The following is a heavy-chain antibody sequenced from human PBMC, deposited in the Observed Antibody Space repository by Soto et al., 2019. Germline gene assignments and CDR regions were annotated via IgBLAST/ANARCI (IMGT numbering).Heavy chain of an antibody. CDR2: IKQDGSEK. CDR1: GFTFSSYW. Sequence: EVQLVASGGGLVQPGGSLRLSCAASGFTFSSYWMSWVRQALGKGLEWVANIKQDGSEKYYVDSVKGRFTISRDNAKNSLYLQMNSLRAEDTAVYYCACCSSTSCYYYYYMDVWGKGTTVTVSS. V-gene: IGHV3-7*01. D-gene: IGHD2-2*01. J-gene: IGHJ6*03. CDR3: ACCSSTSCYYYYYMDV.